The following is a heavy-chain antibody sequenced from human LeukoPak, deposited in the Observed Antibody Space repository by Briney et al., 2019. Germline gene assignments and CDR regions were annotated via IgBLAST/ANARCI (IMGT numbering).Heavy chain of an antibody. CDR3: ARVERGSSYYFDY. D-gene: IGHD6-6*01. Sequence: PSETLSLTCTVSGGSISSGDYYRSWIRQPPGKGLEWIGYIYYSGSTYYNPSLKSRVTISVDTSKNQFSLKLSSVTAADTAVYYCARVERGSSYYFDYWGQGTLVTVSS. CDR2: IYYSGST. J-gene: IGHJ4*02. CDR1: GGSISSGDYY. V-gene: IGHV4-30-4*02.